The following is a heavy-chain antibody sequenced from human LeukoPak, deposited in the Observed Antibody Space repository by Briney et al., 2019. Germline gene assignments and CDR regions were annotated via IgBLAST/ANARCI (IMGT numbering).Heavy chain of an antibody. D-gene: IGHD3-9*01. CDR3: ARAIDYDILTGYYSLTA. CDR1: GGTFSSYA. J-gene: IGHJ5*02. Sequence: SVKVSCKASGGTFSSYAISWVRQAPGQGLKWMGRIIPIFGTANYAQKFQGRVTITTDESTSTAYMELSSLRSEDTAVYYCARAIDYDILTGYYSLTAWGQGTLVTVSS. CDR2: IIPIFGTA. V-gene: IGHV1-69*05.